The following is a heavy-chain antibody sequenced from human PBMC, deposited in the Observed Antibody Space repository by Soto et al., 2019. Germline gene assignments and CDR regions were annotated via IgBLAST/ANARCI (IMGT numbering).Heavy chain of an antibody. V-gene: IGHV3-23*01. CDR1: EFTFTNFA. D-gene: IGHD6-13*01. Sequence: GGSLSLSCTASEFTFTNFAMSWVRQAPGKGLEWVSAISGSGAGTYYADSVRGRFTISRDNSKNTLYLQMNSLRAADTVVYYCAKAGSRSNNWLTDYWGHGTLVTVSS. J-gene: IGHJ4*01. CDR3: AKAGSRSNNWLTDY. CDR2: ISGSGAGT.